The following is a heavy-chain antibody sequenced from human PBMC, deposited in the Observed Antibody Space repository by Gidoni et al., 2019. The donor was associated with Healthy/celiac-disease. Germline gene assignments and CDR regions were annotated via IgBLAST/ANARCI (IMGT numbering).Heavy chain of an antibody. CDR2: ISYDGSNK. CDR1: GFTFSSYG. V-gene: IGHV3-30*18. J-gene: IGHJ6*02. D-gene: IGHD2-15*01. Sequence: QVQLVESGGGVVQPGWSLRLSCAASGFTFSSYGLHWVRQAPGKGLEWVAVISYDGSNKYYADSVKGRFTISRDNSKNTLYLQMNSLRAEDTAVYYCAKVEFVVVEWAAADGMDVWGQGTTVTVSS. CDR3: AKVEFVVVEWAAADGMDV.